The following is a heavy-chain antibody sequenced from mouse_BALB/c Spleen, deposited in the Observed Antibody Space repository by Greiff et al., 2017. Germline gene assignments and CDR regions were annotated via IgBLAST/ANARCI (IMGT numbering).Heavy chain of an antibody. J-gene: IGHJ1*01. CDR1: GFSLTGYG. CDR3: ARDRRSSLGYFDV. V-gene: IGHV2-6-7*01. CDR2: IWGDGST. Sequence: VHLVESGPGLVAPSQSLSITCTVSGFSLTGYGVNWVRQPPGKGLEWLGMIWGDGSTDYNSALKSRLSISKDNSKSQVFLKMNSLQTDDTARYYCARDRRSSLGYFDVWGAGTTVTVSS. D-gene: IGHD1-1*01.